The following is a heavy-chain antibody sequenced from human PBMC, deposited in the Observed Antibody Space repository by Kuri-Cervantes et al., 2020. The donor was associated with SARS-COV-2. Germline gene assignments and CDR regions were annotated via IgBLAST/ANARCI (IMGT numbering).Heavy chain of an antibody. Sequence: GGSLRLSCAASGFTFSSYAMHWVRQAPGKGLEWVAVISYDGSNKYYADSVKGRFTISRDNSKNTLYLQMNSLRAEDTAVYYCARDAPLEIHVPHDAFDIWGQGTMVTVSS. J-gene: IGHJ3*02. V-gene: IGHV3-30*14. CDR2: ISYDGSNK. CDR3: ARDAPLEIHVPHDAFDI. D-gene: IGHD1-1*01. CDR1: GFTFSSYA.